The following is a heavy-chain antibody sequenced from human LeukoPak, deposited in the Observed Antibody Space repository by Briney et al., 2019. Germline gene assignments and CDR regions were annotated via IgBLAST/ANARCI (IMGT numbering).Heavy chain of an antibody. Sequence: SETLSLTCTVSGVSISSHYWSWIRQPPGKGLEWLGYIYYSGSTNYNPSLKSRVTISVDTSKNQFSLKLSSVTAADTAVYYCARETRTYYYDSSGYFDYWGQGTLVTVSS. CDR1: GVSISSHY. CDR3: ARETRTYYYDSSGYFDY. CDR2: IYYSGST. J-gene: IGHJ4*02. V-gene: IGHV4-59*11. D-gene: IGHD3-22*01.